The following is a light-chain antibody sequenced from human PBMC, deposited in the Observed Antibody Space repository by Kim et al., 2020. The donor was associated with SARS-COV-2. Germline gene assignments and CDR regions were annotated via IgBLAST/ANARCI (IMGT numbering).Light chain of an antibody. J-gene: IGLJ3*02. CDR1: SVHSNYA. Sequence: QLVLTQSPSASASLGASVKLTCTLSSVHSNYAIAWHQQQTEKGPRYLMKVNSDGSHKKGDGIPDRFSGYSSGAERYLTISSLQSEDEGDYYCQSWGSGIWVFGGGTQLTVL. CDR2: VNSDGSH. CDR3: QSWGSGIWV. V-gene: IGLV4-69*01.